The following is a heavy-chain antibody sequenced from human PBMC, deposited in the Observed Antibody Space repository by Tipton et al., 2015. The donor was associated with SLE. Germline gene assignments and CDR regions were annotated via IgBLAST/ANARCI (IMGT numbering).Heavy chain of an antibody. J-gene: IGHJ4*02. CDR2: IYYSGST. CDR1: GGSISSSSYY. CDR3: SCGYSYGFDY. D-gene: IGHD5-18*01. V-gene: IGHV4-39*07. Sequence: TLSLTCTVSGGSISSSSYYWGWIRQPPGKGLEWIGSIYYSGSTYYNPSLKSRVTISVDTSKNQFSLKLSSVTAADTAVYYCSCGYSYGFDYWGQGPLVTVSS.